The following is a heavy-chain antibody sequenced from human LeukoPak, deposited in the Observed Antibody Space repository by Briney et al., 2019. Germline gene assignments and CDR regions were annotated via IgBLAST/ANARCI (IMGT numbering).Heavy chain of an antibody. D-gene: IGHD3-22*01. J-gene: IGHJ4*02. CDR3: ASMRDSSGYYGY. CDR2: IHPGDSDP. V-gene: IGHV5-51*01. CDR1: GYIFTSYW. Sequence: GESLKISCRASGYIFTSYWLGWVRQTPDKGLEWVGIIHPGDSDPRYSPSFQGQVTISADKSISTAYLQWSSLKASDTAMYYCASMRDSSGYYGYWGQGTLVTVSS.